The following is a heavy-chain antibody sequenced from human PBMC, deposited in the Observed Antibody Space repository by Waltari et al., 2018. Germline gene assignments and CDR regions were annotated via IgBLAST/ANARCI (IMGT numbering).Heavy chain of an antibody. CDR2: IIPIFGTA. J-gene: IGHJ6*02. CDR1: GGTFSSYA. V-gene: IGHV1-69*01. D-gene: IGHD3-3*01. CDR3: ARDRFLEWLSSNYYYYYGMDV. Sequence: QVQLVQSGAEVKKPGSSVKVSCKASGGTFSSYAISWVRQAPGQGLEWMGGIIPIFGTANYAQKFQGRVTITADESTSTAYMGLSSLRSEDTAVYYCARDRFLEWLSSNYYYYYGMDVWGQGTTVTVSS.